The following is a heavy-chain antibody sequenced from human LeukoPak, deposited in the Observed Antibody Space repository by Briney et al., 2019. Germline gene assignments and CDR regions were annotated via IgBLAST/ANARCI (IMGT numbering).Heavy chain of an antibody. J-gene: IGHJ3*02. Sequence: GGSLRLSCAASGFSFSTYTFHWVRQAPGKGLEWVAFMSYYENGQNYVDSVKGRFSVSRDNSKNTLFLEMNSLRPEDTAVYYCARDRYGDYTPGIDAFDIWGQGTMVTVSS. D-gene: IGHD4-17*01. CDR1: GFSFSTYT. CDR2: MSYYENGQ. CDR3: ARDRYGDYTPGIDAFDI. V-gene: IGHV3-30*01.